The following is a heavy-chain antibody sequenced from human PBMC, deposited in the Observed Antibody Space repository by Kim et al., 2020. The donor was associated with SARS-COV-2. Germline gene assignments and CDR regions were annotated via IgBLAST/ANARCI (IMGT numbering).Heavy chain of an antibody. Sequence: LKSRVTISVDTSKNQFSLKLSSVTAADTAVYYCARDHYDILTGSQRGLDYWGQGTLVTVSS. J-gene: IGHJ4*02. CDR3: ARDHYDILTGSQRGLDY. D-gene: IGHD3-9*01. V-gene: IGHV4-59*01.